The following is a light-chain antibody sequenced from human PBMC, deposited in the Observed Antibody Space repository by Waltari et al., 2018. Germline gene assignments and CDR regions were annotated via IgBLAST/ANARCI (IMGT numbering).Light chain of an antibody. J-gene: IGLJ2*01. CDR3: QVWDSISDRVL. CDR1: NIGSKT. Sequence: SYVLPQSPSVSVAPVPTAVITCGGNNIGSKTVCWFPAQPGQAPVLVVYDDSDRPSGIPRRFSGSNSGNTATLTVSRVEAGDEADYYCQVWDSISDRVLFGGGTKLTVL. V-gene: IGLV3-21*02. CDR2: DDS.